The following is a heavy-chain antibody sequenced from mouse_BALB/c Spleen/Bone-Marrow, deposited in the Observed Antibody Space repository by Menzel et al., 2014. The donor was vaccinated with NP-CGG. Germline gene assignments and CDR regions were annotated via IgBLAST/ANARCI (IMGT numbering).Heavy chain of an antibody. J-gene: IGHJ1*01. Sequence: VQLQQSGGDLVKPGGSLKLSCAASGFTSSSYGMSWVRQTPDKSLEWVATISSGGSHTYYPDSVKGRFTISRDNAKNTLYLQMSSLKSEDTAIYYCARRGFDNSYWYFGVWGAGTTVTVSS. CDR2: ISSGGSHT. CDR3: ARRGFDNSYWYFGV. V-gene: IGHV5-6*01. CDR1: GFTSSSYG.